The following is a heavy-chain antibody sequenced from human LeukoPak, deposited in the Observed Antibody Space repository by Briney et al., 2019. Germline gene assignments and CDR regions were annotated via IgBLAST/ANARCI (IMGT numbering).Heavy chain of an antibody. V-gene: IGHV3-23*01. CDR3: AKTSKGAKTTVTTDKDY. Sequence: PGGSLRLSCAASGFTFSSYAMSWVRQAPGKGLEWVSAISGSGGSTYYADSVKGRFTISRDNSKNTLYLQMNSLRAEDTAVYYCAKTSKGAKTTVTTDKDYWGQGTLVTVSS. CDR1: GFTFSSYA. J-gene: IGHJ4*02. CDR2: ISGSGGST. D-gene: IGHD4-17*01.